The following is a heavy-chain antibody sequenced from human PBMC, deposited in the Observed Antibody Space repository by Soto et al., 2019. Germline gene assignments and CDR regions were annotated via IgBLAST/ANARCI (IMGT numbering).Heavy chain of an antibody. V-gene: IGHV3-30-3*01. D-gene: IGHD6-13*01. Sequence: PGGSLRLSCAASGFTFSSYAMHWVRQAPGKGLEWVAVISYDGSNKYYADSVKGRFTISRDNSKNTLYLQMNSLRAEDTAVYYCASPIAAAGKSWGQGTLVTVSS. CDR1: GFTFSSYA. CDR3: ASPIAAAGKS. CDR2: ISYDGSNK. J-gene: IGHJ4*02.